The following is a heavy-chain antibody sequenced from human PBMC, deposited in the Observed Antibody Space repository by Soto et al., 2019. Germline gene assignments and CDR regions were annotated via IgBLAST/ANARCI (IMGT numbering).Heavy chain of an antibody. D-gene: IGHD3-22*01. Sequence: SVKVSCKASGGTFSSYAISWVRQAPGQGLEWMGGIIPIFGTANYAQKFQGRVTITADESTSTAYMELSSLRSEGTAVYYCARTYYYDSSGYPGAFDIWGQGTMVTVSS. CDR2: IIPIFGTA. CDR3: ARTYYYDSSGYPGAFDI. J-gene: IGHJ3*02. V-gene: IGHV1-69*13. CDR1: GGTFSSYA.